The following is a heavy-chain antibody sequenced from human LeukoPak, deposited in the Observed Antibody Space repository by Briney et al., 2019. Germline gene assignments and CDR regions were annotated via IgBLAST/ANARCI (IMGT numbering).Heavy chain of an antibody. D-gene: IGHD5-12*01. Sequence: GGSLRLSCGASGFPLYDYPVHWLRQAPGRGVEWVSLISGEGGSTHYVDSVKGRFTISRDNSKNSLYLQMNSLRTEDTALYYCAKNSGYDFSLDYWGQGTLVTVSS. CDR3: AKNSGYDFSLDY. V-gene: IGHV3-43*02. J-gene: IGHJ4*02. CDR2: ISGEGGST. CDR1: GFPLYDYP.